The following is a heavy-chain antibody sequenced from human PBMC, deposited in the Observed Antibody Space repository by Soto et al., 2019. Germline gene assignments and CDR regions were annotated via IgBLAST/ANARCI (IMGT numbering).Heavy chain of an antibody. Sequence: ASETLSLTCTVSGGSISSYYWSWIRQPPGKGLEWIGYIYYSGSTNYKPSLKSRVNISVDTSKNQFSLKMSSVSAAGTAVYYSARGDEKYYFDNWGQGTLVTVSS. V-gene: IGHV4-59*12. CDR2: IYYSGST. CDR3: ARGDEKYYFDN. J-gene: IGHJ4*02. CDR1: GGSISSYY.